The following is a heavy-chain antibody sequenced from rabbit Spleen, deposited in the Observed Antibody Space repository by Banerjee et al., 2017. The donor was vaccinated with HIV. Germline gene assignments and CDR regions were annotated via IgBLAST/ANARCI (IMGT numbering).Heavy chain of an antibody. J-gene: IGHJ6*01. CDR3: ARDTGSSFSSYGMDL. Sequence: QEQLVESGGDLVKPGASLTLTCTASGFSFSSSDYMCWVRQAPGKGLEWISCVPGSSSGFTYSATWAKGRFTCSKTSSTTVTLQMTSLTVADTATYFCARDTGSSFSSYGMDLWGPGTLVTVS. CDR1: GFSFSSSDY. V-gene: IGHV1S45*01. CDR2: VPGSSSGFT. D-gene: IGHD8-1*01.